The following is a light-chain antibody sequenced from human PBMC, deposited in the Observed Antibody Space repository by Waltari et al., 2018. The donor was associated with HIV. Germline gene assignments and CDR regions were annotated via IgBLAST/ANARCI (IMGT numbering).Light chain of an antibody. CDR3: QQSSSLPCT. Sequence: DIQMTQSPSSLPATVGDRVTIICPASQDIMQYLNWYYQKPGKAPKVLMYAASNLQSGVPSRFSGSGSGTDFTLAITSLQPEDFATYFCQQSSSLPCTFGLGTKLEIK. J-gene: IGKJ2*01. V-gene: IGKV1-39*01. CDR1: QDIMQY. CDR2: AAS.